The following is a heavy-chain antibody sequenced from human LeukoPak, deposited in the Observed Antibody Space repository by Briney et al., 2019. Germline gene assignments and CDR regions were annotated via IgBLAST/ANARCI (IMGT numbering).Heavy chain of an antibody. CDR2: INHSGST. J-gene: IGHJ3*02. CDR3: ARDYKYYDSSGYGAFDI. CDR1: GGSFSGYY. V-gene: IGHV4-34*01. Sequence: PSETLSLTCAVYGGSFSGYYWSWIRQPPGKGLEWIGEINHSGSTNYNPSLKSRVTISVDTSKNQFSLKLSSVTAADTAVYYCARDYKYYDSSGYGAFDIWGQGTMVTVSS. D-gene: IGHD3-22*01.